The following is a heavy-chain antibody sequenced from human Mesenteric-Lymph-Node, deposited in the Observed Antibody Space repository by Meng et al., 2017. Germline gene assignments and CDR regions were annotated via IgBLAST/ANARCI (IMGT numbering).Heavy chain of an antibody. CDR1: GFTFSSYA. CDR3: ARQWLGAFDI. V-gene: IGHV3-33*01. D-gene: IGHD6-19*01. J-gene: IGHJ3*02. CDR2: IYYDGSNS. Sequence: GGPLRLSCVASGFTFSSYAMHWVRQAPGKGLEWVAVIYYDGSNSYYGDSVKGRFTVSRDNSKNTLHLQMNSLRAEDTAVYYRARQWLGAFDIWGQGTMVTVSS.